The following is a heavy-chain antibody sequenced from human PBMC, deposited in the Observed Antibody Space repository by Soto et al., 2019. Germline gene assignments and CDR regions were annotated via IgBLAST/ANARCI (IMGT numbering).Heavy chain of an antibody. J-gene: IGHJ4*02. CDR1: GFTVSSNY. Sequence: LRLSCAASGFTVSSNYMSWVRQAPGKGLEWVSVIYSGGSTYYADSVKGRFTISRDNSKNTLYLQMNSLRAEDTAVYYCARQRYPHSSPMGYWGQGTMVTVSS. D-gene: IGHD6-13*01. CDR3: ARQRYPHSSPMGY. V-gene: IGHV3-53*01. CDR2: IYSGGST.